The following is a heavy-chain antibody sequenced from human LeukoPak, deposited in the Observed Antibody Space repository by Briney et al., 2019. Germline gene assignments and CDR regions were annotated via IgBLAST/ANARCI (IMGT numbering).Heavy chain of an antibody. D-gene: IGHD3-22*01. V-gene: IGHV1-46*01. J-gene: IGHJ4*02. Sequence: GASVSAACKASGYTFTSYYVHWVRQAPGQGLEWMGIINPSGGSTTYAQKFQGRVTMTGDTSTSTVYMELSSLRSEDKAIYYCARVGPYCYDNSGYYDYWGQGTLVTVSS. CDR1: GYTFTSYY. CDR2: INPSGGST. CDR3: ARVGPYCYDNSGYYDY.